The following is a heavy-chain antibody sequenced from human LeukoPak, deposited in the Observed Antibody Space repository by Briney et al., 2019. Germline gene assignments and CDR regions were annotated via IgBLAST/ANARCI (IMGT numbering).Heavy chain of an antibody. V-gene: IGHV4-4*07. Sequence: SETLSLTCTVSGGSISSYYWSWIRQPAGKGLEGIGRIYTSGSTNYNPSLKSRVTMSVDTSKNQFSLKLSSVTAADTAVYYCARGIRAGYYYYYYMDVWGKGTTVTVSS. D-gene: IGHD5-18*01. CDR3: ARGIRAGYYYYYYMDV. CDR2: IYTSGST. J-gene: IGHJ6*03. CDR1: GGSISSYY.